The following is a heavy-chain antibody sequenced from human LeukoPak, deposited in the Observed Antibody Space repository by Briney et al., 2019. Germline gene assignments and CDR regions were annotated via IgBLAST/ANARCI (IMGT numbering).Heavy chain of an antibody. D-gene: IGHD6-19*01. J-gene: IGHJ4*02. Sequence: SETLCLTCAVYGGSFSGYYWSWIRQPPGKGLEWIGEINHSGSTNYNPSLKSRVTISVDTSKNQFSLKLSSVTAADTAVYYCARAGSDHSSGWQEFDYWGQGTLVTVSS. CDR2: INHSGST. V-gene: IGHV4-34*01. CDR3: ARAGSDHSSGWQEFDY. CDR1: GGSFSGYY.